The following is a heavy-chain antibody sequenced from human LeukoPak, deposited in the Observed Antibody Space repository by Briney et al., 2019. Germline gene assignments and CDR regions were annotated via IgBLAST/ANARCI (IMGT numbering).Heavy chain of an antibody. V-gene: IGHV1-69*13. J-gene: IGHJ5*02. Sequence: GASVKVSCKASGGTFSSYAISWVRQAPGQGLEWMGGIIPIFGTANYAQKFQGRVTITADESTSIAYMELSSLRSEDTAVYYCARAYGDYPLSWFDPWGQGTLVTVSS. CDR3: ARAYGDYPLSWFDP. D-gene: IGHD4-17*01. CDR2: IIPIFGTA. CDR1: GGTFSSYA.